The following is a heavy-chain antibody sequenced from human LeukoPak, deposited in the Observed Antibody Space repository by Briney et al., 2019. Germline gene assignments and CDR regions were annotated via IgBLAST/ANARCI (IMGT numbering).Heavy chain of an antibody. CDR1: GFTFSSYA. CDR2: ISYDGSNK. Sequence: GGSLRLSCAASGFTFSSYAMHWVRQAPGKGLEWVAVISYDGSNKYYADSVKGRFTIPRDNSKNTLYLQMNSLRGEDTAVYYCARRLGDGYNSWNFYYYYYMDVWGKGTTVTVSS. J-gene: IGHJ6*03. CDR3: ARRLGDGYNSWNFYYYYYMDV. D-gene: IGHD5-24*01. V-gene: IGHV3-30*04.